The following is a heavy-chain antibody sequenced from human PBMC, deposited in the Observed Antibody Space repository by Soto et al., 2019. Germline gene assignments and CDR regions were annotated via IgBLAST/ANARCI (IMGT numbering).Heavy chain of an antibody. V-gene: IGHV2-5*02. CDR3: AHRGYMYGNWDHGYFDY. D-gene: IGHD7-27*01. Sequence: QITLKESGPTRVKPTQTLALTCTFSGFSLTTSGVGVGWIRKTPGKALELLAVIYWDDDKRYNPSLKNRLTITKDSSKNQVVLIMADMDPVDTGTYFCAHRGYMYGNWDHGYFDYWGQVTLVTVSS. CDR1: GFSLTTSGVG. CDR2: IYWDDDK. J-gene: IGHJ4*02.